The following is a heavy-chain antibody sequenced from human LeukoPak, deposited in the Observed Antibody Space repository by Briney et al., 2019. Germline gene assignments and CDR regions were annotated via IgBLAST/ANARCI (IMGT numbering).Heavy chain of an antibody. D-gene: IGHD1-26*01. CDR1: GGSVSSGSYY. J-gene: IGHJ6*02. Sequence: SETLSLTCTVSGGSVSSGSYYWSWIRLPPGKGLEWIGYIYYSGNTNYNPSLKSRVSISVDASKDQFSLKLSSVTAADTAVYYCARGRSNYYGMDVWGQGTTVTVSS. CDR2: IYYSGNT. V-gene: IGHV4-61*01. CDR3: ARGRSNYYGMDV.